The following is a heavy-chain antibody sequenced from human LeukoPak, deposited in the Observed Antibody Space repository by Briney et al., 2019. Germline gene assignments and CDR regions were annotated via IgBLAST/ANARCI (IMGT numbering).Heavy chain of an antibody. V-gene: IGHV1-69*04. D-gene: IGHD3-10*01. J-gene: IGHJ4*02. CDR2: IIPIVGIA. Sequence: GASVKVSCKASGGTFSSYAISWVRQAPGQGLEWMGRIIPIVGIANYTQKFQGRVTITADKSTSTAYMELSSLRSEDTAVYYCASGYYYGSGSYQNWGQGTLVTVSS. CDR1: GGTFSSYA. CDR3: ASGYYYGSGSYQN.